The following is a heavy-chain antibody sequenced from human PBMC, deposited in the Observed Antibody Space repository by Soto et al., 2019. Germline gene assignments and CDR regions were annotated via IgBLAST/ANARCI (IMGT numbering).Heavy chain of an antibody. CDR1: GFTLSAYD. J-gene: IGHJ6*02. V-gene: IGHV3-13*05. Sequence: QPGGSLRLSCAASGFTLSAYDMHWVRQTTGKGLEWVSAIGAADDPYYLGSVKGRFTISRENAKNSLYLQMNSLRAEDTAVYYCARAYSGRLPRRADYYFAMDVWGQGTTVTVSS. D-gene: IGHD2-15*01. CDR2: IGAADDP. CDR3: ARAYSGRLPRRADYYFAMDV.